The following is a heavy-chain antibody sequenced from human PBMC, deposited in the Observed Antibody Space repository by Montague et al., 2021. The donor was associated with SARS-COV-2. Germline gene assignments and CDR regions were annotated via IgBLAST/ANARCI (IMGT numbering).Heavy chain of an antibody. Sequence: SLRLSCAASGFAFNNFAMSWVRRAPGKGLGGVSSVFGSAAGTYYADSVRGRFTISRDNSKNTLYLQMNSLKAEDTAKYYCAKQPGAGAVVYWYFDLWGRGTVVSVSS. D-gene: IGHD6-19*01. V-gene: IGHV3-23*01. CDR2: VFGSAAGT. CDR1: GFAFNNFA. CDR3: AKQPGAGAVVYWYFDL. J-gene: IGHJ2*01.